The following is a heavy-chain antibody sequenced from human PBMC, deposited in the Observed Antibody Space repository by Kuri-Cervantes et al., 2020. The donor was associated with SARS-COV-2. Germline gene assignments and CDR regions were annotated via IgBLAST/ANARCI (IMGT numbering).Heavy chain of an antibody. J-gene: IGHJ4*02. Sequence: ASVKVSCKASGYTFTNYFMHWVRQAPGQGLEWMGIIDPSGGSTNYAQNFQGRVTMTRDTSISTAYMELSRLRSDDTAVYYCARGWSGYSLYYFDYWGQGTLVTVSS. CDR3: ARGWSGYSLYYFDY. D-gene: IGHD3-3*01. V-gene: IGHV1-46*01. CDR2: IDPSGGST. CDR1: GYTFTNYF.